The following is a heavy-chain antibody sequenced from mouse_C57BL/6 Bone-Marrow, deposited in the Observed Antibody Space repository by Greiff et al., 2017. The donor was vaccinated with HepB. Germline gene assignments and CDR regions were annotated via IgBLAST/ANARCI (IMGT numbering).Heavy chain of an antibody. CDR2: IYPGSGST. J-gene: IGHJ3*01. CDR1: GYTFTSYW. Sequence: QVQLQQPGAELVKPGASVKMSCKASGYTFTSYWITWVKQRPGQGLEWIGDIYPGSGSTNYNEKFKSKATLTVDTSSSTAYMQLSSLTSEASAVYYCAREIPYYYGSSAWFAYWGQGTLVTVSA. CDR3: AREIPYYYGSSAWFAY. V-gene: IGHV1-55*01. D-gene: IGHD1-1*01.